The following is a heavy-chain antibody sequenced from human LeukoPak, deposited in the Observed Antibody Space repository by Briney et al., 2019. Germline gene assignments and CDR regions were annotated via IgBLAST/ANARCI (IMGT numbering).Heavy chain of an antibody. CDR2: IKQDGSEK. CDR3: ARYCSSTSCYDRPFDY. V-gene: IGHV3-7*01. D-gene: IGHD2-2*01. J-gene: IGHJ4*02. Sequence: GGSLRLSCTASGFTFRSYWMSWVRQAPGKGLEWVANIKQDGSEKYYVDSVKGRFTISRDNAKNSLYLQMNSLRAEDTAVYYCARYCSSTSCYDRPFDYWGQGTLVTVSS. CDR1: GFTFRSYW.